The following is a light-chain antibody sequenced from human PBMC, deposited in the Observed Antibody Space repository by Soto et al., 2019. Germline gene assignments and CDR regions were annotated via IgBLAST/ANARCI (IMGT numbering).Light chain of an antibody. J-gene: IGLJ1*01. CDR3: SSYTSSSTLDYV. CDR2: GTN. CDR1: RSNIGAGYD. Sequence: QSVLTQPPSVSGAPGQRVTISCTGSRSNIGAGYDVHWYQQLPGTAPKLLIYGTNNRPSGVPDRFSGSKSGMSASLAITGLQAADEANYYCSSYTSSSTLDYVFGTGTKLTVL. V-gene: IGLV1-40*01.